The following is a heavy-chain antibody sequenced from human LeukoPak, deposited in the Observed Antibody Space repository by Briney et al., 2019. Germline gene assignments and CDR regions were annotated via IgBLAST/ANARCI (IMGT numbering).Heavy chain of an antibody. CDR2: IRSKANSYAT. D-gene: IGHD3-22*01. V-gene: IGHV3-73*01. CDR3: ARAPHGYYYDSSGYYKGWYHFDY. J-gene: IGHJ4*02. CDR1: GFTFSGSA. Sequence: GGSLRLSCAASGFTFSGSAMHWVRQASGKGLEWVGRIRSKANSYATAYAASVKGRFTISRDNAKNSLYLQMNSLRAEDTAVYYCARAPHGYYYDSSGYYKGWYHFDYWGQGTLVTVSS.